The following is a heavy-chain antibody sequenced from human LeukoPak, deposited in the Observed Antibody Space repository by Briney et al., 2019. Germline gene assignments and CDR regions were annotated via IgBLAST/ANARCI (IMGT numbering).Heavy chain of an antibody. CDR2: IWYDGSNK. J-gene: IGHJ4*02. Sequence: PGGSLRLSCAASGFTFSSYGMHWVRQAPGKGLEWVAVIWYDGSNKYYADSVKGRFTISRDNSKNTLYLQMNSLRAEDTAVYYCARDGIAVAGPPDYWGQGTLVTVSS. CDR3: ARDGIAVAGPPDY. V-gene: IGHV3-33*01. CDR1: GFTFSSYG. D-gene: IGHD6-19*01.